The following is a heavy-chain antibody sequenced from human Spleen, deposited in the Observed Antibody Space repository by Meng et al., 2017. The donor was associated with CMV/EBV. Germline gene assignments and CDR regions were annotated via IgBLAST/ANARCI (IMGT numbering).Heavy chain of an antibody. CDR2: ISSSSSYI. V-gene: IGHV3-21*01. D-gene: IGHD3-9*01. Sequence: GESLKISCAASGFTFSSYSMNWVRQAPGKGLEWVSSISSSSSYIYYADSVKGRFTISRDNAKNPLYLQMNSLRAEDTAVYYCARVDILTGYDAFDIWGQGTMVTVSS. J-gene: IGHJ3*02. CDR3: ARVDILTGYDAFDI. CDR1: GFTFSSYS.